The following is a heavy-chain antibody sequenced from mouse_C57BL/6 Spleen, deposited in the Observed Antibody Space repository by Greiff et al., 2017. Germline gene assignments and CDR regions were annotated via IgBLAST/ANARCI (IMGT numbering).Heavy chain of an antibody. V-gene: IGHV1-80*01. CDR2: IYPGDGDT. CDR3: ARTRVGYYFDY. Sequence: VQLQQSGAELVKPGASVKISCKASGYAFSSYWMNWVKQRPGKGLEWIGQIYPGDGDTNYNGKFKGKATLTADKSSSTAYMQLSSLTSEDSAVYFYARTRVGYYFDYWGQGTTRTVSS. CDR1: GYAFSSYW. D-gene: IGHD4-1*02. J-gene: IGHJ2*01.